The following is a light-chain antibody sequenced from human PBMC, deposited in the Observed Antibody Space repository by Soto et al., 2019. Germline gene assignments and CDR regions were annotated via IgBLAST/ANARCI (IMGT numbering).Light chain of an antibody. CDR2: AAS. CDR3: QQSYSNIVT. J-gene: IGKJ5*01. CDR1: KGISSW. V-gene: IGKV1-12*01. Sequence: IQMRQPPSSVSASLGDRVPTTCRACKGISSWLAWYQQKPGKTPKLLIYAASSMQSGVSSRFSGSGTGTDFTLTISSLQPEHFATYYCQQSYSNIVTFGQGTRLEIK.